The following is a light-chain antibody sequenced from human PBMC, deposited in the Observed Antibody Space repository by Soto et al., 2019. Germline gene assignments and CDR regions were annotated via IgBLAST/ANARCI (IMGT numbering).Light chain of an antibody. CDR3: LQDYDYPYT. V-gene: IGKV1-6*01. Sequence: AIQMTQSPSSLAASVGDRVTITCRASQGIRDDLGWYQQKPGKAPKLLIYAASNLQSGVPSRFSGSGSGTDFTLIISSLQPEDFATYYCLQDYDYPYTFGQGTKLEIK. CDR2: AAS. CDR1: QGIRDD. J-gene: IGKJ2*01.